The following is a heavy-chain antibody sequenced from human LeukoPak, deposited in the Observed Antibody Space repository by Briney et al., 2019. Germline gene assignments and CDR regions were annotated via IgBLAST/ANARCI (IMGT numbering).Heavy chain of an antibody. CDR1: GFTFNNYA. CDR2: IKPDGSEK. CDR3: ARPGTGYCSSAACYTGAFDI. Sequence: GGSLRLSCAASGFTFNNYALSWVRQAPGKGLERVANIKPDGSEKYYVDSVKGRFTISRDNAENSLYLQMNSLRAEDKAVYYCARPGTGYCSSAACYTGAFDIWGQGTMVTVCS. D-gene: IGHD2-2*02. J-gene: IGHJ3*02. V-gene: IGHV3-7*01.